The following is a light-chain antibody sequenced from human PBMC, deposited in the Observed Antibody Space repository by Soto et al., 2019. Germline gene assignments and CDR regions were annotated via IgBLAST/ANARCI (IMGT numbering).Light chain of an antibody. V-gene: IGLV2-14*01. CDR2: DVS. CDR1: SSDVGGYNY. CDR3: SSYTSSSTLV. Sequence: QSVLTQPASVSGSPGQSITISCTGTSSDVGGYNYVSWYQQHPGKAPKLMIYDVSNRPSGVSNRVSGSKSGNTASLTISGLQAEDEGDYYCSSYTSSSTLVFGGGTKRTVL. J-gene: IGLJ2*01.